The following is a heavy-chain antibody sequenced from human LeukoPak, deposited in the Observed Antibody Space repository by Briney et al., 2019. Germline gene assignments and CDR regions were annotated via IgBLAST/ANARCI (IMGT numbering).Heavy chain of an antibody. V-gene: IGHV3-30*03. J-gene: IGHJ4*02. CDR3: ARGSGYSYAFTGRERTKSRLDY. Sequence: PGGSLRLSCAASGFTFSNYGMHWVRQAPGKGLEWVAVISFDGSNKYYADSVKGRFTISRDSAKNTLYLQMNSLRAADTALYYCARGSGYSYAFTGRERTKSRLDYWGQGTLVTVSS. CDR2: ISFDGSNK. D-gene: IGHD5-18*01. CDR1: GFTFSNYG.